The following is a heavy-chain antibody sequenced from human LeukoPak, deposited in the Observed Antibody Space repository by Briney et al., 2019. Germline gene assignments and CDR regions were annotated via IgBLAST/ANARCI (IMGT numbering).Heavy chain of an antibody. D-gene: IGHD3-16*02. CDR1: GYTLTELS. J-gene: IGHJ4*02. CDR3: ATTYDYVWGSYRQFDY. V-gene: IGHV1-24*01. Sequence: ASVKVSCKVSGYTLTELSMHWVRQAPGKGLEWMGGFDPEDGETIYAQKFQGRVTMTEDTSTDTAYMELSSLRSEDTAVYYCATTYDYVWGSYRQFDYWGQGTLVTVSS. CDR2: FDPEDGET.